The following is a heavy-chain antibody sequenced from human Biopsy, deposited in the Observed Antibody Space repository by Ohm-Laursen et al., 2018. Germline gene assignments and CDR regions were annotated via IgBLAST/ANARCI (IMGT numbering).Heavy chain of an antibody. Sequence: SDTLSLTCPVFGKTFSDYQWSWIRQPPGKGLEWIGQINQAGTTNYNPSLKSRVSISADASKYEFSLRLTPVTAADTAVYLCGNEVHGRDYWGLGAQVTVSS. CDR1: GKTFSDYQ. CDR2: INQAGTT. V-gene: IGHV4-34*08. D-gene: IGHD2-15*01. CDR3: GNEVHGRDY. J-gene: IGHJ4*02.